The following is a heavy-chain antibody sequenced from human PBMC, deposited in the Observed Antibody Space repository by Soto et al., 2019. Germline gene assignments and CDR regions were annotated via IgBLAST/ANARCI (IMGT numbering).Heavy chain of an antibody. CDR1: GGTFSSYA. D-gene: IGHD6-6*01. Sequence: GAPVKVSCKASGGTFSSYAISWVRQAPGQGLEWMGGIIPIFGTANYAQKFQGRVTITADKSTSTAYMELSSLRSEDTAVYYCASSSSIAARLDYYYYGMDVWGQGTTVTVCS. CDR2: IIPIFGTA. V-gene: IGHV1-69*06. J-gene: IGHJ6*02. CDR3: ASSSSIAARLDYYYYGMDV.